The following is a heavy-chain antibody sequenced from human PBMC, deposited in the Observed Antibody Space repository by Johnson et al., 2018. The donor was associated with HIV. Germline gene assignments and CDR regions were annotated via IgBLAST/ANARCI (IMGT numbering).Heavy chain of an antibody. Sequence: VQPVESGGGLLQPGRSLRLSCPSSGFTFDDYAMHWVRQAPGKGLEWVSGISWNSGNIGYVASVTGRFTISRDNVKNSLYLQMNSLRAEDTAVYFCARDPSLDAFDIWGQGTMVTVAS. CDR2: ISWNSGNI. CDR3: ARDPSLDAFDI. CDR1: GFTFDDYA. V-gene: IGHV3-9*01. J-gene: IGHJ3*02.